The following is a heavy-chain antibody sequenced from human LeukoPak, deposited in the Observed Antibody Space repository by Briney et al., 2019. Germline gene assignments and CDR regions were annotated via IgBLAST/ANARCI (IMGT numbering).Heavy chain of an antibody. CDR2: IIPIFGTA. V-gene: IGHV1-69*13. CDR1: GGTFSSYA. Sequence: ASVKVSCKASGGTFSSYAISWVRQAPGQGLEWMGGIIPIFGTANYAQKFQGRVTITADESTSTAYMELSSLRSEDTAVYYCASDDPHYGGNSVSDYWGQGTLVTVSS. D-gene: IGHD4-23*01. CDR3: ASDDPHYGGNSVSDY. J-gene: IGHJ4*02.